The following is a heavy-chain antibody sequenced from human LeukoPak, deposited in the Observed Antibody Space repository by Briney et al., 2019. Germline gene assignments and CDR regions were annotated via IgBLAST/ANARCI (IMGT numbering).Heavy chain of an antibody. CDR2: IRKDGGDI. J-gene: IGHJ6*02. CDR3: ARDREEQWLDYYYGMDV. CDR1: GFTFSDYY. D-gene: IGHD6-19*01. V-gene: IGHV3-7*01. Sequence: GGSLRLSCAASGFTFSDYYMSWIRQAPGKGLEWVANIRKDGGDIYYVDSVKGRFTVSRDNAKNSLYLQMDSLRAEDTAVYYCARDREEQWLDYYYGMDVWGQGTTVTVSS.